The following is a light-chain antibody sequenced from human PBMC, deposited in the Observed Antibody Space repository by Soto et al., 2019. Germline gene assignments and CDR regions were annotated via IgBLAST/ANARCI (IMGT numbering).Light chain of an antibody. CDR2: GAS. Sequence: EIVLTKSPGTLSLSQGERATLSCRASQSVSSSALAWYQQKPGQAPRRLIYGASSRATGIPDRFSGSGSGTDFTLTISRLGPEDFAVYYCQYYGTSPQTFGQGTKVDI. V-gene: IGKV3-20*01. J-gene: IGKJ1*01. CDR1: QSVSSSA. CDR3: QYYGTSPQT.